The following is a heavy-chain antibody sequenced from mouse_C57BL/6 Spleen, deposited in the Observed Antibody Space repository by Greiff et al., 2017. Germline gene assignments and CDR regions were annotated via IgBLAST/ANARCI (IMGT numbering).Heavy chain of an antibody. CDR3: ASDGYYIDY. D-gene: IGHD2-2*01. CDR2: ISYDGSN. J-gene: IGHJ2*01. Sequence: EVQRVESGPGLVKPSQSLSLTCSVTGYSITSGYYWNWIRQFPGNKLEWMGYISYDGSNNYNPSLKNRISITRDTSKNQFFLKLNSVTTEDTATYYCASDGYYIDYWGQGTTLTVSS. CDR1: GYSITSGYY. V-gene: IGHV3-6*01.